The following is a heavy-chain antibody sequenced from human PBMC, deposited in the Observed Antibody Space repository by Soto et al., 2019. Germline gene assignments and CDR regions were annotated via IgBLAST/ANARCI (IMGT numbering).Heavy chain of an antibody. CDR1: GYTFTSYY. V-gene: IGHV1-46*01. D-gene: IGHD5-18*01. Sequence: ASLNVSCKAAGYTFTSYYRHCVRQAPGQGLEWMGIINPSGGSTSYAQKFQGRVTMTRDTSTSTVYMELSSLRSEDTAVYYCARVRRLYSRFDYWGQGTLVTVSS. CDR2: INPSGGST. CDR3: ARVRRLYSRFDY. J-gene: IGHJ4*02.